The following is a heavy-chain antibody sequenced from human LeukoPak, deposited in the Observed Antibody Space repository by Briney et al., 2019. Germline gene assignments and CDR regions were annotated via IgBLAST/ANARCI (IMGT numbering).Heavy chain of an antibody. Sequence: PSETLSLTCTVSGGSISSGGYYWSWIRQHPGKGLEWIGYIYYSGSTYYNPSLKSRVTISVDTSKNQFSLKLSSVTAADTAVYYCARVLHTPNNNWFDPWGQGTLVTVSS. V-gene: IGHV4-31*03. J-gene: IGHJ5*02. CDR1: GGSISSGGYY. CDR2: IYYSGST. D-gene: IGHD2-15*01. CDR3: ARVLHTPNNNWFDP.